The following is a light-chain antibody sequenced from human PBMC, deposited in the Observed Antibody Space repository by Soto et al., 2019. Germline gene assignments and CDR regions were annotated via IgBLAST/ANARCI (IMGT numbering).Light chain of an antibody. CDR3: QQYGSSPRT. Sequence: EIVLTQSPGTLSLSPGERATLSCRASQSVSSSYLAWYQQKTGQAPRLLIYGASSRATGIPDRYSGSGSETDFTLTISRLEPEDFAVYYCQQYGSSPRTFGQGTKVDIK. J-gene: IGKJ1*01. CDR1: QSVSSSY. CDR2: GAS. V-gene: IGKV3-20*01.